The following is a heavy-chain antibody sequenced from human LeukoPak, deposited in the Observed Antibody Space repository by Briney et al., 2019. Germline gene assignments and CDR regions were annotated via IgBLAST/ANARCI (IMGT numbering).Heavy chain of an antibody. CDR3: AKDRTPDSSGYYYVREFDP. J-gene: IGHJ5*02. Sequence: QTGGSLRLXCAASGFTFSSYGMHWVRQAPGKGLESVAFIRYDGSNKYYADSVKGRFTISRDNSKNTLYLQMNSLRAEDTAVYYCAKDRTPDSSGYYYVREFDPWGQGTLVTVSS. CDR1: GFTFSSYG. D-gene: IGHD3-22*01. CDR2: IRYDGSNK. V-gene: IGHV3-30*02.